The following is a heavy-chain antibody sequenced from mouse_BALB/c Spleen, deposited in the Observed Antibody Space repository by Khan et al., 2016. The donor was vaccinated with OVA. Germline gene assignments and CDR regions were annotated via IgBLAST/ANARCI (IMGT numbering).Heavy chain of an antibody. CDR1: GFSLSRYN. CDR3: ARAYYRFDGYYAMDY. J-gene: IGHJ4*01. D-gene: IGHD2-14*01. CDR2: IWGGGGK. Sequence: QVQLKQSGPGLVAPSQSLSITCTVSGFSLSRYNIHWVRQPPGKGLEWLGVIWGGGGKAYNSTLKSRLSIRKDNSKSQVLLKMNSLQTDDTAIYYCARAYYRFDGYYAMDYWGQGTSVTVSS. V-gene: IGHV2-6-4*01.